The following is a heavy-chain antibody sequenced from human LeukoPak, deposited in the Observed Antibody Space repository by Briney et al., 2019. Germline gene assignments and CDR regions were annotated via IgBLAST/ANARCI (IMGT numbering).Heavy chain of an antibody. CDR2: ISFDGSDK. V-gene: IGHV3-30*04. Sequence: PGGSLRLSCAASGFTFSNYVMHWVRQAPGKGLEWVAVISFDGSDKYYADSVKGRLTISRDHSKSTLYLQMNILRPEDTAVYFCARSPLVYYGMDVWGQGTTVTVSS. D-gene: IGHD2-8*02. J-gene: IGHJ6*02. CDR3: ARSPLVYYGMDV. CDR1: GFTFSNYV.